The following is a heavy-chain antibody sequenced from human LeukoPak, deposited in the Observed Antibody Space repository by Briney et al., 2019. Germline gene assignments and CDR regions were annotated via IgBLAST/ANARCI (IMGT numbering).Heavy chain of an antibody. D-gene: IGHD1-26*01. CDR1: GFTFSSYS. V-gene: IGHV3-21*04. CDR2: ISSSSSYI. J-gene: IGHJ2*01. Sequence: GGSLRLSCAASGFTFSSYSMNWVRQAPGKGLEWVSSISSSSSYIYYADSVKGRFTISRDNSKNTLYLQMNSLRAEDTAVYYCAKDPRWELPKAYWYFDLWGRGTLVTVSS. CDR3: AKDPRWELPKAYWYFDL.